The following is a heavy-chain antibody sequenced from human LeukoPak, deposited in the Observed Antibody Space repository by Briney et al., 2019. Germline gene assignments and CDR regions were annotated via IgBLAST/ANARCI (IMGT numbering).Heavy chain of an antibody. V-gene: IGHV4-34*01. CDR3: ARASYSYDINGWVPFDY. J-gene: IGHJ4*02. Sequence: SETLSLTCAVYGGSFSGYYWSWIRQPPGRGLEWIGEINHRGSTNYNPSLKSRVTISVDTSKNQFSLRLSSVTAADTAVYYCARASYSYDINGWVPFDYWGQGTLVTVSS. CDR1: GGSFSGYY. D-gene: IGHD3-22*01. CDR2: INHRGST.